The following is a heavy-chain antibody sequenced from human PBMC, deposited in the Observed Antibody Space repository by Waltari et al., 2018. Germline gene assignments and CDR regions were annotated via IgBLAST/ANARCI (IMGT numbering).Heavy chain of an antibody. V-gene: IGHV3-30*01. D-gene: IGHD6-19*01. CDR1: GFTFSSYA. J-gene: IGHJ5*02. CDR2: ISYDGSNK. CDR3: ARGNSRDRIAVAGIGS. Sequence: QVQLVESGGGVVQPGRSLRLSCAASGFTFSSYAMHWVRQAPGQGLEWVAVISYDGSNKYYADSVKGRFTISRDNSKNTLYLQMNSLRAEDTAVYYCARGNSRDRIAVAGIGSWGQGTLVTVSS.